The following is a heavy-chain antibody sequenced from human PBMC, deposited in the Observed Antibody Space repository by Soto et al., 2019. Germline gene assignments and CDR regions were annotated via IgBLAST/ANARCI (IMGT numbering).Heavy chain of an antibody. CDR2: IDWDDDK. CDR3: ARIRCLYYYDSSGSWYFYY. J-gene: IGHJ4*02. CDR1: GFSLSTSGMC. Sequence: SGPTLVNPTQTLTLTCTFSGFSLSTSGMCVSWIRQPPGKALEWLALIDWDDDKYYSTSLKTRLTISKDTSKNQVVLTMTNMDPVDTATYYCARIRCLYYYDSSGSWYFYYWGQGTLVPVSS. D-gene: IGHD3-22*01. V-gene: IGHV2-70*01.